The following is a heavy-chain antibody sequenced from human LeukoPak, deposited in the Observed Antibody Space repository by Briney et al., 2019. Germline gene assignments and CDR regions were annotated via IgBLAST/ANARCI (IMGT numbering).Heavy chain of an antibody. CDR3: AKDPGYDFWSAYYTDY. Sequence: GGSLRLSCAASGFTFGSYSMNWVRQAPGKGLEWVSSISSSSSYIYYADSVKGRFTISRDNAKNSLYLQMNSLRAEDTAVYYCAKDPGYDFWSAYYTDYWGQGTLVTVSS. D-gene: IGHD3-3*01. CDR1: GFTFGSYS. J-gene: IGHJ4*02. V-gene: IGHV3-21*01. CDR2: ISSSSSYI.